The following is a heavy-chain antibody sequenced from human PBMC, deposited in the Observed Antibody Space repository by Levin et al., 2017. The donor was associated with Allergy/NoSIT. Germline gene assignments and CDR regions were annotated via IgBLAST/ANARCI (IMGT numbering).Heavy chain of an antibody. CDR2: ISSSSSYI. Sequence: GESLKISCAASGFTFSSYSMNWVRQAPGKGLEWVSSISSSSSYIYYADSVKGRFTISRDNAKNSLYLQMNSLRAEDTAVYYCARDRWFDGDYYWYFDLWGRGTLVTVSS. CDR3: ARDRWFDGDYYWYFDL. J-gene: IGHJ2*01. V-gene: IGHV3-21*01. D-gene: IGHD4-17*01. CDR1: GFTFSSYS.